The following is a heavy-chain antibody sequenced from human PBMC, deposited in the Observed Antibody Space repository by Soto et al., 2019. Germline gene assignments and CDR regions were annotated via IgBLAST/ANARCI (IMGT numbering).Heavy chain of an antibody. Sequence: EASVKVSCKASGYTFTSYAMHWVRQAPGQRLEWMGWINAGNGNTKYSQKFQGRVTITRDTSASTAYMELSSLRSEDTAVYYCARDRGYCSGGSCYWALYYFDYWGQGTMVTVYS. CDR2: INAGNGNT. CDR1: GYTFTSYA. J-gene: IGHJ4*02. CDR3: ARDRGYCSGGSCYWALYYFDY. D-gene: IGHD2-15*01. V-gene: IGHV1-3*01.